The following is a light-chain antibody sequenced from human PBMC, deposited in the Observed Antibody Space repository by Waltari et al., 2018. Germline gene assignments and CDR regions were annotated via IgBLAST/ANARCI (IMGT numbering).Light chain of an antibody. Sequence: DIQMTQSPSSLSASVGDRVTITCRASQGISNYLAWYQQKPGKVSKLLIYAASTLQSGVPSRFSGSETGTDFTRPISSLQPEDVATDYCQKYNSALWTFGQGTKVEIK. CDR2: AAS. CDR1: QGISNY. CDR3: QKYNSALWT. V-gene: IGKV1-27*01. J-gene: IGKJ1*01.